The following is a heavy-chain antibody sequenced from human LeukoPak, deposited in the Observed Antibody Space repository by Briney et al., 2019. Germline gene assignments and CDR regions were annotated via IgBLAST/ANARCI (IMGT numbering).Heavy chain of an antibody. Sequence: SETLSLTCTVSGGSITSSSYYWGWIRQPPGKGLEWIGSIYYSGSTYYNPSLKSRVTISVDTSKNQLSLKLSSVTAADTAVYYCARAVRGLQNNDYWGQGTLVTVSS. J-gene: IGHJ4*02. CDR2: IYYSGST. V-gene: IGHV4-39*01. CDR1: GGSITSSSYY. D-gene: IGHD3-10*01. CDR3: ARAVRGLQNNDY.